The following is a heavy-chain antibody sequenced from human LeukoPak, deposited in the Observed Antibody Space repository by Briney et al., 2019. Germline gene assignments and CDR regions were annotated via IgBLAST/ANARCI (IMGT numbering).Heavy chain of an antibody. CDR3: ARASDSGYDMYFDY. D-gene: IGHD5-12*01. V-gene: IGHV3-48*02. J-gene: IGHJ4*02. Sequence: GGSLRLSCAASGFTFSSYSMNWVRQAPGKGLEWVSYISSSSSTIYYADSVKGRFTISRDNAKNSLYLQMNSLRDEDTAVYYCARASDSGYDMYFDYRGQGTLVTVSS. CDR1: GFTFSSYS. CDR2: ISSSSSTI.